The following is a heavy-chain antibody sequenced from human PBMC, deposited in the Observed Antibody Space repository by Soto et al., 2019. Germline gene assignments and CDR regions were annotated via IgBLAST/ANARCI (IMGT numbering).Heavy chain of an antibody. CDR3: ARENYYGSGSRAMGYYYGMDV. V-gene: IGHV1-69*01. J-gene: IGHJ6*02. D-gene: IGHD3-10*01. CDR1: GGTFSSYA. Sequence: QVQLVQSGAEVKKPGSSVKVSCKASGGTFSSYAISWVRQAPGQGLEWMGGIIPIFGTANYAQKFQGRVTITADESTSTAYRELSSLRSEDTAVYYCARENYYGSGSRAMGYYYGMDVWGQGTTVTVSS. CDR2: IIPIFGTA.